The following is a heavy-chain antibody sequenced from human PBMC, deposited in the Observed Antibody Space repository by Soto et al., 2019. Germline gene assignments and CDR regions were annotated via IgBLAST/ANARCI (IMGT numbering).Heavy chain of an antibody. Sequence: QVQLVQSGAEVKKPGSSVKVSCKASGGTFSRYTFTWVRQAPGQGLEWMGRIIPIVDIPNYAQKFQGRVTIPADKSTSTVYMVLSRLTSADTAVYSCASPFPGVLVLGTSPPGGDNFGWDVWGQGTTVSVS. V-gene: IGHV1-69*02. J-gene: IGHJ6*02. CDR2: IIPIVDIP. CDR1: GGTFSRYT. CDR3: ASPFPGVLVLGTSPPGGDNFGWDV. D-gene: IGHD2-8*02.